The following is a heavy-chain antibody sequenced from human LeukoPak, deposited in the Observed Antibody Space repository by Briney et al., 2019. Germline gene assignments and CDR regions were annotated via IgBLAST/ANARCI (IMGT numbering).Heavy chain of an antibody. J-gene: IGHJ4*02. D-gene: IGHD3-22*01. V-gene: IGHV3-30-3*01. CDR3: ARRVPSQVVTDYFDY. CDR2: ISYDGDNR. Sequence: GGSLRLSCAASGFTFSHYAMHWVRQSPGKGLEWVAFISYDGDNRYYGDSMGRRVTVSRDNSKNTLFLQMNNLRTEDTAVYYCARRVPSQVVTDYFDYWGQGALVTVSS. CDR1: GFTFSHYA.